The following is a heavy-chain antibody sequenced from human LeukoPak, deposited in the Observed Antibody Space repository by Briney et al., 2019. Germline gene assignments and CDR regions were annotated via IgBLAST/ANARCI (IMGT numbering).Heavy chain of an antibody. CDR1: GGSISRSSYY. J-gene: IGHJ6*03. CDR3: ARERDYYYMNV. Sequence: SETLSLTCTVSGGSISRSSYYWSWIRQSPGKGLEWIGYVYHSGSTNYNPFLKSRVTISVDTSKNQFSLRLSSVTAADTAVYYCARERDYYYMNVWGKGTTVTVSS. CDR2: VYHSGST. V-gene: IGHV4-61*01.